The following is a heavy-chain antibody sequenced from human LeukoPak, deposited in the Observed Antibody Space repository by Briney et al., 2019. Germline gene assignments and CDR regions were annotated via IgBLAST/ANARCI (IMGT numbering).Heavy chain of an antibody. CDR3: ATQKWELPQGLSPYYFDY. Sequence: SETLSLTCTVSGGYISSSSYYWGWIRQPPGKGLEWIGSIYYSGSTYYNPSLKSRVTISVDTSKNQFSLKLSSVTAADTAVYYCATQKWELPQGLSPYYFDYWGQGTLVTVSS. V-gene: IGHV4-39*07. J-gene: IGHJ4*02. CDR1: GGYISSSSYY. D-gene: IGHD1-26*01. CDR2: IYYSGST.